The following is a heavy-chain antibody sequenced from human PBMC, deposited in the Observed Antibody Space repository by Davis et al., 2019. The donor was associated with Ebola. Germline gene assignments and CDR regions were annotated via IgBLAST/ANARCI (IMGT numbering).Heavy chain of an antibody. CDR2: ISYDGSNK. CDR3: ARDRDNYGWGTYFDY. CDR1: GFTFSSYG. D-gene: IGHD3-10*01. V-gene: IGHV3-30*03. J-gene: IGHJ4*02. Sequence: GGSLRLSCAASGFTFSSYGMHWVRQAPGKGLEWVAVISYDGSNKYYADSVKGRFTISRDNSKNTLYLQMNSLRAEDTAVYYCARDRDNYGWGTYFDYWGQGTPVTVSS.